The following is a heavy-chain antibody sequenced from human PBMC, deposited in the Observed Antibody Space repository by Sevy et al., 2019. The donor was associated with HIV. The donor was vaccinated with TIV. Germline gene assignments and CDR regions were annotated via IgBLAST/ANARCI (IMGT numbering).Heavy chain of an antibody. CDR2: IKSKTDGGTA. J-gene: IGHJ4*02. V-gene: IGHV3-15*01. CDR1: GFTFSNAW. D-gene: IGHD3-9*01. Sequence: GGSLRLSCAGSGFTFSNAWMSWVRQAPGKGLEWVGRIKSKTDGGTADHAATVKGRFTISRDDSKNTLYLQMNSLKTEDTAVYYCTTDGMYYDILTGYYRVVDYWGQGTLVTVSS. CDR3: TTDGMYYDILTGYYRVVDY.